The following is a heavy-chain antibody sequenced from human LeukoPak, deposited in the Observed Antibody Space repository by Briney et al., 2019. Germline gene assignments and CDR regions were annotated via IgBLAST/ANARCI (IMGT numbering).Heavy chain of an antibody. J-gene: IGHJ4*02. CDR1: GFIFSDYY. V-gene: IGHV3-11*01. CDR2: ISNSGNTI. D-gene: IGHD3-10*01. Sequence: GGSLRLSCAASGFIFSDYYMGWMRQAPGKGLEWVSYISNSGNTIYYTDSVKGRFTLSRDNAKDSLYLQMNSLRAEDTAVYYCARARGSYSFDYWGQGTLVTVSS. CDR3: ARARGSYSFDY.